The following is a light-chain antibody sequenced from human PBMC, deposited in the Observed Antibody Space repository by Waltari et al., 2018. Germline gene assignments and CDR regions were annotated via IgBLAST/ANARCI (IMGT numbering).Light chain of an antibody. Sequence: DVVMTQSQLSLPVTLGQPASISCRSRQTFVHNTGNTNLNWFQQRPGQSPRRLIYKVSNRDSGVPDRFSGSGSGTDFTLKISRVEAEDVGVYYCMQNTHWPHTFGQGTKLELK. J-gene: IGKJ2*01. V-gene: IGKV2-30*02. CDR1: QTFVHNTGNTN. CDR3: MQNTHWPHT. CDR2: KVS.